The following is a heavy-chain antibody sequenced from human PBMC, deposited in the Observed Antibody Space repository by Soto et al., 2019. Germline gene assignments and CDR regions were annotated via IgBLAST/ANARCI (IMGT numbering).Heavy chain of an antibody. CDR1: GFTVSSNY. V-gene: IGHV3-53*01. J-gene: IGHJ1*01. CDR3: ASDRVEGGYPEDFQH. CDR2: IYSGGST. D-gene: IGHD3-22*01. Sequence: EVQLVESGGGLIQPGGSLRLSCAASGFTVSSNYMSWVRQAPGKGLEWVSVIYSGGSTYYADSVKGRFTISRDNSKNTLYLQMNSLRAEDTAVYYCASDRVEGGYPEDFQHWGQGTLVTVSS.